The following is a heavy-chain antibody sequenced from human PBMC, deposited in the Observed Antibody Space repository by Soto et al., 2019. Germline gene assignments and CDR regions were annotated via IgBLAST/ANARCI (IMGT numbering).Heavy chain of an antibody. CDR2: ISSGSDYI. V-gene: IGHV3-21*01. J-gene: IGHJ3*02. CDR3: AKDKYSSGPDAFDI. D-gene: IGHD6-19*01. CDR1: GFTFSTYS. Sequence: GGSLRLSCAASGFTFSTYSMNWVRQAPGKGLEWVSSISSGSDYISYADSVKGRFTVSRDNAKNSLYLQMTSLRAEDTAIYYCAKDKYSSGPDAFDIWGQGTMVTVSS.